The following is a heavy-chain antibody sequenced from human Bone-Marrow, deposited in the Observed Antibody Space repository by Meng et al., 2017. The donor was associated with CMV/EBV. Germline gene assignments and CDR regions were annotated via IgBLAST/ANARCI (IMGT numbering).Heavy chain of an antibody. Sequence: YYMHGVRQAPGQGLGWMGIINPSGGSTSYAQKFQGRVTMTRNTSTSTVYMELSRLRYEDTAVYYCARGKVGNYGDYLLAWYYGMDVWGQGTTVTVSS. CDR1: YY. J-gene: IGHJ6*02. CDR3: ARGKVGNYGDYLLAWYYGMDV. CDR2: INPSGGST. D-gene: IGHD4-17*01. V-gene: IGHV1-46*01.